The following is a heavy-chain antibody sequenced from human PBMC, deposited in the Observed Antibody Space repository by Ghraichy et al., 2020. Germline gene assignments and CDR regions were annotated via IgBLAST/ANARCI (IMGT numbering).Heavy chain of an antibody. D-gene: IGHD5-24*01. CDR3: ARGIVEMARN. CDR2: INSDGSRT. V-gene: IGHV3-74*01. CDR1: GFTFSSYW. J-gene: IGHJ4*02. Sequence: GESLNISCAASGFTFSSYWMHWVRKAPGKGLVWVSRINSDGSRTSYADSVKGRFTISRDNAKNTLYLQMNSLRAEDTAVYYCARGIVEMARNWGQGTLVTVSS.